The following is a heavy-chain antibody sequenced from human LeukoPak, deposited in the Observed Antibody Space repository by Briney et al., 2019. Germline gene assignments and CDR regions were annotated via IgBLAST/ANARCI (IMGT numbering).Heavy chain of an antibody. Sequence: GESLKISCKGSGXSXXXYWIGWVRQMPXXXXEXMGIIYPGDSDTRYSPSFQGQVTISADKSISTAYLQWSSLKASDTAMYYCARRHYYDSSGPLDAFDIWGQGTMVTVSS. V-gene: IGHV5-51*01. CDR3: ARRHYYDSSGPLDAFDI. D-gene: IGHD3-22*01. CDR2: IYPGDSDT. J-gene: IGHJ3*02. CDR1: GXSXXXYW.